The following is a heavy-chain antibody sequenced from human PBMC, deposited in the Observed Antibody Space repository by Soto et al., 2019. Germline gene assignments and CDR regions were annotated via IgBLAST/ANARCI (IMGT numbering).Heavy chain of an antibody. V-gene: IGHV3-74*01. Sequence: GGLLRLSCAASGFTFSSYWMYWFRQAPGKGLVWVSRIDSGGSSTTYADSVKGRFTISRDNAKNTLYLQMNGLRAEDTAVYYCARWFTYGNFDYFDYWGQGTQVTVSS. CDR2: IDSGGSST. CDR1: GFTFSSYW. CDR3: ARWFTYGNFDYFDY. J-gene: IGHJ4*02. D-gene: IGHD3-10*01.